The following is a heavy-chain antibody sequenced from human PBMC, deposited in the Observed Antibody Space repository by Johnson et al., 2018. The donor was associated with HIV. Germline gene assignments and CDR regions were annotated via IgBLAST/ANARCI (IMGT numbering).Heavy chain of an antibody. V-gene: IGHV3-30*18. CDR1: GFTVSSNY. CDR2: ISYDGTKI. D-gene: IGHD6-13*01. J-gene: IGHJ3*02. Sequence: QVQLVESGGGLIQPGGSLRLSCAASGFTVSSNYMSWVRQAPGKGLQWVAVISYDGTKIHYTDSVKGRFTISRDNSKNTLYLQMNSLRAEDTAVYYCAKDLGIAAAGLGAFDSWGQGTMVTVSS. CDR3: AKDLGIAAAGLGAFDS.